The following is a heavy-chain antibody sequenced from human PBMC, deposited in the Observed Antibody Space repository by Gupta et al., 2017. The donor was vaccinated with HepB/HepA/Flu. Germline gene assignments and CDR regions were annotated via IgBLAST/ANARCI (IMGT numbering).Heavy chain of an antibody. D-gene: IGHD3-22*01. V-gene: IGHV4-34*01. J-gene: IGHJ4*02. Sequence: QVQLQQWGAGLLKPSETLSLTCAVYGGSFSGYYWSWIRQPPGKGLEWIGEINHSGSTNYNPSLKSRVTISVDTSKNQFSQKLSSVTAADTAVYYCARGVGFRYYDSSGPGRYYFDYWGQGTLVTVSS. CDR1: GGSFSGYY. CDR2: INHSGST. CDR3: ARGVGFRYYDSSGPGRYYFDY.